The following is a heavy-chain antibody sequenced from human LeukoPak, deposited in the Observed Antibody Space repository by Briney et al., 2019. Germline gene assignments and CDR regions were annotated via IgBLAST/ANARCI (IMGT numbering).Heavy chain of an antibody. CDR3: AKDGTVVTLYYFDY. D-gene: IGHD4-23*01. CDR1: GFTFSSYA. V-gene: IGHV3-23*01. CDR2: ISGRGGST. J-gene: IGHJ4*02. Sequence: GASPRLSCAASGFTFSSYAMSWVRQTPGKGLEWVSAISGRGGSTYYADSVKGRFTISRDNSKNTLYLQMNSLRAEDTAVYYCAKDGTVVTLYYFDYWGQGTLVTVSS.